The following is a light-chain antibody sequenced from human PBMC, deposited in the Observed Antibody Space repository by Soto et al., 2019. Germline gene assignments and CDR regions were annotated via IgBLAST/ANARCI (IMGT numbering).Light chain of an antibody. CDR3: QQYNKYWT. CDR1: QSISAW. J-gene: IGKJ1*01. V-gene: IGKV1-5*01. Sequence: DIPMTQSPSTLSASVGDRVTITCRASQSISAWLAWYQQKPGKAPKLLIYHASSLESGVPSRFSGSGSGTEFTLTISSLQPDDFATYYCQQYNKYWTFGQGTKVEIK. CDR2: HAS.